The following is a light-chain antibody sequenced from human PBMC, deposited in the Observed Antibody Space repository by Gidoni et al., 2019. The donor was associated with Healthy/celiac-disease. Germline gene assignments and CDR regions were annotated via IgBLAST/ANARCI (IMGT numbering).Light chain of an antibody. CDR1: QSISSY. V-gene: IGKV1-39*01. CDR2: AAS. CDR3: QQSYSTSWT. Sequence: DIQMTQSPSSLSASVGDRVTITCRASQSISSYLNWYQQKPGKAPKLLIYAASSLQSGVPSRFSGSGSGTDFTLTISILQPEDFATYYCQQSYSTSWTFGKGTKVEIK. J-gene: IGKJ1*01.